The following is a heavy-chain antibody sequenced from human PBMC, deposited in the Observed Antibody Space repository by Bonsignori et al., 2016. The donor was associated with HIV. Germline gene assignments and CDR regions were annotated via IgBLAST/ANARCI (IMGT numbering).Heavy chain of an antibody. J-gene: IGHJ3*02. Sequence: WVRQAPGQGLEWMGWISAYNGNTNYAQKLQGRVTMTTDTSTSTAYMELRSLRSDDTAVYYCARGRTYYYDSSGYNDAFDIWGPRDNGHRLL. CDR3: ARGRTYYYDSSGYNDAFDI. CDR2: ISAYNGNT. V-gene: IGHV1-18*01. D-gene: IGHD3-22*01.